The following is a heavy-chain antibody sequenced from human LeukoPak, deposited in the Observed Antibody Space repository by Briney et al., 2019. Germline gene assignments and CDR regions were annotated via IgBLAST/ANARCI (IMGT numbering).Heavy chain of an antibody. CDR1: GFTFSSYA. CDR3: AKVGESGGVWKYYFDY. CDR2: ISGGGGST. D-gene: IGHD2-8*02. V-gene: IGHV3-23*01. J-gene: IGHJ4*02. Sequence: SGGSLRLSCAASGFTFSSYAMSWVRQAPGKGLEWVSAISGGGGSTYCTDSVKGRFTISRDNSKNTLYLQMNSLRAEDTAVYYCAKVGESGGVWKYYFDYWGQGTLVTVSS.